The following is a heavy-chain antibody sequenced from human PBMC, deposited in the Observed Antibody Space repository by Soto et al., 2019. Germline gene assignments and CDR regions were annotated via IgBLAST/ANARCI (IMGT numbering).Heavy chain of an antibody. D-gene: IGHD5-18*01. Sequence: SETLSLTCTVSGGSISSSSYYWSWIRQPPGKGLEWIGYIYYSGSTNYNPSLKSRVTISVDTSKNQFSLKLSSVTAADTAVYYCARGFTTKVIDYWGQGTLVTVSS. J-gene: IGHJ4*02. CDR3: ARGFTTKVIDY. V-gene: IGHV4-61*01. CDR1: GGSISSSSYY. CDR2: IYYSGST.